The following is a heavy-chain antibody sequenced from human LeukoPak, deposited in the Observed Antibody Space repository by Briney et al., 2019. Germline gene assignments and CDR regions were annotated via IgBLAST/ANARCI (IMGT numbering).Heavy chain of an antibody. Sequence: ASVKVSCKASGYTFTSYDINWVRQATGQGLEWMGWMNPNSGNTGYAQKFQGRVTITRNTSISTAYMELSSLGSEDTAVYYCARGHIVVNDAFDIWGQGTMVTVSS. D-gene: IGHD2-15*01. J-gene: IGHJ3*02. CDR3: ARGHIVVNDAFDI. CDR1: GYTFTSYD. CDR2: MNPNSGNT. V-gene: IGHV1-8*03.